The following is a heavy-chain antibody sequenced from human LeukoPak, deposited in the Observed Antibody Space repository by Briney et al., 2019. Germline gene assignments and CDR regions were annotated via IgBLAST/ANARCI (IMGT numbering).Heavy chain of an antibody. CDR2: IYYSGST. V-gene: IGHV4-59*01. Sequence: SETLSLTCAASGGSISSYYWSWIRQPPGKGLEWIGYIYYSGSTNYNPSLKSRVTISVDTSKNQFSLKLSSVTAADTAVYYCARRGSLGSYYAYFDYWGQGTLVTVSS. J-gene: IGHJ4*02. D-gene: IGHD1-26*01. CDR1: GGSISSYY. CDR3: ARRGSLGSYYAYFDY.